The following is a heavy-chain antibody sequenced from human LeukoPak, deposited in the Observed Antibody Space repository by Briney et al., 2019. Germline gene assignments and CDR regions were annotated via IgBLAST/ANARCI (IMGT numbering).Heavy chain of an antibody. CDR1: GFTFSDHY. CDR2: SRDKGNSYTT. Sequence: GSLRLSCAASGFTFSDHYIDWVRQAPGKGLEWVGRSRDKGNSYTTAYAASVRGRFTISRDDSKNSLYLQMNSLKIEDTAVYYCTKLARAPRDFDYWGQGTLVTVSS. J-gene: IGHJ4*01. D-gene: IGHD3-10*01. V-gene: IGHV3-72*01. CDR3: TKLARAPRDFDY.